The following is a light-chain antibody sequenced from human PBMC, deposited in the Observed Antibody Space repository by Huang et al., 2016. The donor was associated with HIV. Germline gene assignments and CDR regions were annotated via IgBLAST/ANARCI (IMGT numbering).Light chain of an antibody. CDR3: QQYYSPPYT. J-gene: IGKJ2*01. CDR2: GAS. V-gene: IGKV4-1*01. CDR1: QAVLKNSNKKNY. Sequence: DIEMTQSPDSLNVSLGARAIINCKSSQAVLKNSNKKNYLAWYQQKPGQPPKVLMYGASSRESGVPDRFSGSGSGTDFNLTISSLQPEDLSVYYCQQYYSPPYTFGQGTRLEI.